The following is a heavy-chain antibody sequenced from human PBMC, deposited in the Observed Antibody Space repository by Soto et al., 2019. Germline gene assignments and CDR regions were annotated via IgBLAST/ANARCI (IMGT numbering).Heavy chain of an antibody. V-gene: IGHV1-46*01. J-gene: IGHJ6*04. CDR1: GYTFTSYY. Sequence: ASVKVSCKASGYTFTSYYMHWVRQAPGQGLEWMGIINPSGGSTSYAQKFKGRVTMTRDTSTSTVYMELSSLRSEDTAVYYCARGGRKFGGTNSYYYYGMDVWGKGTKVTV. D-gene: IGHD3-16*01. CDR2: INPSGGST. CDR3: ARGGRKFGGTNSYYYYGMDV.